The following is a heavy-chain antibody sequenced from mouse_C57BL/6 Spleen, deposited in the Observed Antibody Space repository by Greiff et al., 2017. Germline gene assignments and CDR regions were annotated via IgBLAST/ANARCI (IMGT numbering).Heavy chain of an antibody. Sequence: VQLVESGAELVRPGASVKLSCKASAYTFTDYYINWVKQRPGQGLEWIARIYPGSGNTYYNEKFKGKATLTAEKSSSTAYMQLSSLTSEDSAVXFCARNYGSSSPFDYWGQGTTLTVSS. D-gene: IGHD1-1*01. CDR3: ARNYGSSSPFDY. CDR2: IYPGSGNT. V-gene: IGHV1-76*01. CDR1: AYTFTDYY. J-gene: IGHJ2*01.